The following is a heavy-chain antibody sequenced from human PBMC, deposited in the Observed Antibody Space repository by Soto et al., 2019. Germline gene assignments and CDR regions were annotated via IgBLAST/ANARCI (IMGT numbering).Heavy chain of an antibody. Sequence: HVQLQESGPGLVKPSQTLSLTCTVSGGSINSGGYYWSWIRQHPGKGLEWIGYIYYSGTTYYNPALRSRVTISVDTSKNQVSLKLSSVTAADTAVYYCARGNIVVVPAAMSSYLYVMDVWGQGTTVTVSS. CDR3: ARGNIVVVPAAMSSYLYVMDV. CDR1: GGSINSGGYY. J-gene: IGHJ6*02. D-gene: IGHD2-2*01. V-gene: IGHV4-31*03. CDR2: IYYSGTT.